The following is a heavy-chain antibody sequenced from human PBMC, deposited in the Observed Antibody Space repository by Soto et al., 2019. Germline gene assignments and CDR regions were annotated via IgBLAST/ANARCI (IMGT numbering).Heavy chain of an antibody. D-gene: IGHD2-15*01. V-gene: IGHV3-30-3*01. J-gene: IGHJ4*02. CDR3: ARGYCSGGSCYSRGLLCDY. Sequence: PGGSLRLSCASSGFTLSSYAMHWVRQDPGNGLEWVAVISYDGSNKYYADSVKGRFTISRDNSKNTLYLQMNSLRAEDTAVYYCARGYCSGGSCYSRGLLCDYWGQGTLVTVSS. CDR2: ISYDGSNK. CDR1: GFTLSSYA.